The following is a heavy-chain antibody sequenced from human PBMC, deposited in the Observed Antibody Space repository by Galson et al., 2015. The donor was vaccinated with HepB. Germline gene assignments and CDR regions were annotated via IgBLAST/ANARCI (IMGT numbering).Heavy chain of an antibody. CDR3: AKGCSTTCYGNFDY. J-gene: IGHJ4*02. D-gene: IGHD2-2*01. CDR2: ISDSGGST. Sequence: SLRLSCAASGFTFSSYAMSWVRQAPGKGLEWVSVISDSGGSTYYADSVKGRSTISRDNSKNTLYLQVNSLRAEDTALYYCAKGCSTTCYGNFDYWGQGTLVTVSS. CDR1: GFTFSSYA. V-gene: IGHV3-23*01.